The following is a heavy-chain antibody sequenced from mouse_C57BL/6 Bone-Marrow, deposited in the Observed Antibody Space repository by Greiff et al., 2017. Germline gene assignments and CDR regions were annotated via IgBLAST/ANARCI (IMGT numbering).Heavy chain of an antibody. CDR2: INPGSGGT. Sequence: VQLQQSGAELVRPGTSVTVSCKASGYAFTNYLIEWVKQRPGQGLEWIGVINPGSGGTNYNEQFKGKATLTADKSSSTAYMQLSSLTSEDSAVYFCARGGDWAPFDYWGQGTTLTVSS. D-gene: IGHD4-1*01. CDR3: ARGGDWAPFDY. CDR1: GYAFTNYL. V-gene: IGHV1-54*01. J-gene: IGHJ2*01.